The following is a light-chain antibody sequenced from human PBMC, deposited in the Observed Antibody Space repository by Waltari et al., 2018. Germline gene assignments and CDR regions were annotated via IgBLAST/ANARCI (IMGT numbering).Light chain of an antibody. Sequence: QSALTQPRSVSGSPGQSVTISCTGTSSHVGGYNYVSWYQQHPGNAPKLMIYDVPKRPSGVPDRFSGCKSCNTASLTISGLQAEDEADYYCCSYAGSRTWVFGGGAKLTVL. V-gene: IGLV2-11*01. CDR1: SSHVGGYNY. CDR3: CSYAGSRTWV. CDR2: DVP. J-gene: IGLJ3*02.